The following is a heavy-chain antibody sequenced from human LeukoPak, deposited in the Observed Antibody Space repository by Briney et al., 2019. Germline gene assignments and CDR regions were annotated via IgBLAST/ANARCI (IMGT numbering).Heavy chain of an antibody. J-gene: IGHJ3*02. Sequence: ASVKVSCKASGYTFTGYYMHWVRQAPGQGLEWMGWINPNSGGTNYAQKFQGRVTMTRDTSTSTVYMELSSLRSEDTAVYYCATAPQGGTPVLKNAFDIWGQGTMVTVSS. CDR2: INPNSGGT. V-gene: IGHV1-2*02. D-gene: IGHD2-15*01. CDR1: GYTFTGYY. CDR3: ATAPQGGTPVLKNAFDI.